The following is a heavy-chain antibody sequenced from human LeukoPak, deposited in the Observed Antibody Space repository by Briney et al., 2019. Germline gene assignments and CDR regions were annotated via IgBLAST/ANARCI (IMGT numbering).Heavy chain of an antibody. Sequence: SQTLSLTCAISGDSVSSNFVTWNWVRQSPSRGLEWLGRTYYRSKWSNDYAVSMKSRITISPDTSKNQFSLKLSSVTAADTAVYYCARATSLRDRFDYWGQGTLVTVSS. J-gene: IGHJ4*02. CDR3: ARATSLRDRFDY. CDR1: GDSVSSNFVT. D-gene: IGHD6-6*01. V-gene: IGHV6-1*01. CDR2: TYYRSKWSN.